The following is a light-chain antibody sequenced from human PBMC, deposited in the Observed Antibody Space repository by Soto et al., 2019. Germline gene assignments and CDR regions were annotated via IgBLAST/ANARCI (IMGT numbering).Light chain of an antibody. CDR2: EGS. Sequence: QSALTQPASVSGSPGQSITISCTGTSSGVGSSNLVSWYQQHPGKAPKLMIYEGSERPSGVSDRFSGSKTGNTASLTISGLQAEDEGDYYCCSYAGSSTWVFGGGTKLTVL. V-gene: IGLV2-23*01. CDR1: SSGVGSSNL. J-gene: IGLJ3*02. CDR3: CSYAGSSTWV.